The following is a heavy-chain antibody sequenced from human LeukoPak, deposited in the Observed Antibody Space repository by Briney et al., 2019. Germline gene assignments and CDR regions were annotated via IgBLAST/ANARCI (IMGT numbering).Heavy chain of an antibody. CDR3: ASDDWLLLPRPY. Sequence: SETLSLTCTVSGGSISSSSYYWGWIRQPPGKGLEWIGSIYYSGSTYYNPSLKSRVTISVDTSKNQFSLKLSSVTAADTAVYYCASDDWLLLPRPYWGQGTLVTVSS. V-gene: IGHV4-39*07. J-gene: IGHJ4*02. CDR1: GGSISSSSYY. D-gene: IGHD3-9*01. CDR2: IYYSGST.